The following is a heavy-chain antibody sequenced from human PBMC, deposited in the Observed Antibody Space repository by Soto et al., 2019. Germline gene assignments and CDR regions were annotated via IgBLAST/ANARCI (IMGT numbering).Heavy chain of an antibody. Sequence: QVQLVQSGAEVKKPGSLVKVSCKASGGTFSSYAISWVRQAPGQGLEWMGGIIPIFGTANYAQKFQGRVTITADESTSTAYMELSSLRSEDTAVYYCARCHGDYVSYYYYYGMDVWGQGTTVTVSS. J-gene: IGHJ6*02. V-gene: IGHV1-69*01. CDR1: GGTFSSYA. D-gene: IGHD4-17*01. CDR2: IIPIFGTA. CDR3: ARCHGDYVSYYYYYGMDV.